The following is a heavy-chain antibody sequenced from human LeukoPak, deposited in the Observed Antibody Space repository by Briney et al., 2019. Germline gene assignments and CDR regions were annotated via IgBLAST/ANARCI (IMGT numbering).Heavy chain of an antibody. CDR1: GVSISSSSYY. CDR2: IYYSGST. J-gene: IGHJ5*02. CDR3: ARHGSGYWFDP. V-gene: IGHV4-39*01. Sequence: SETLSLTCTVSGVSISSSSYYWGWIRQPPGKGLEWIGSIYYSGSTYYNPSLKSRVTISVDTSKNQFSLKLSSVTAADTAVYYCARHGSGYWFDPWGQGTLVTVSS. D-gene: IGHD3-10*01.